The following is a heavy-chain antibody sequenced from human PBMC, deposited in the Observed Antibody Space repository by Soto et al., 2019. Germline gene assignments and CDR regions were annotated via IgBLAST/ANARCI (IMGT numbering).Heavy chain of an antibody. CDR3: ARGRGYSYGYIGAYYYYGMDV. V-gene: IGHV4-34*01. Sequence: QVQLQQWGAGLLKPSETLSLTCAVYGGSFSGYYWSWIRQPPGKGLEWIGEINHSGSTNYNPSLKSRVTISVDTSKNQFSLKLSSVTAADTAVYYCARGRGYSYGYIGAYYYYGMDVWGQGTTVTVSS. J-gene: IGHJ6*02. D-gene: IGHD5-18*01. CDR1: GGSFSGYY. CDR2: INHSGST.